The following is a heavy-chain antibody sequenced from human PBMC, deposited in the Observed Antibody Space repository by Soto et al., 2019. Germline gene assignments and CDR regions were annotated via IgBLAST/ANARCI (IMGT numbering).Heavy chain of an antibody. CDR3: ARAKGYYGVDV. V-gene: IGHV3-74*01. CDR2: FNSDGSSP. J-gene: IGHJ6*02. Sequence: GGSLRLSSAASGFTFSTYWSHWVRQTPGKGLVWVSRFNSDGSSPSYADSAKGRITTDRANPKDTQYLTVNSLRAEATAVYCCARAKGYYGVDVWGQGTTVTVSS. CDR1: GFTFSTYW.